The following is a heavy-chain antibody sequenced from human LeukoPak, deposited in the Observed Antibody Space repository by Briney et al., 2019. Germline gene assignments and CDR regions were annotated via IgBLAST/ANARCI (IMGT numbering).Heavy chain of an antibody. CDR3: ARAGYDSGYYYYYGMDV. D-gene: IGHD3-22*01. Sequence: VKVSCKASGGTFSSYAISWVRQAPGQGLEWMGRIIPILGIANYAQKFQGRVTITADKSTSTAYMELSSLRSEDTAVYYCARAGYDSGYYYYYGMDVWGQGTTVTVSS. CDR1: GGTFSSYA. CDR2: IIPILGIA. J-gene: IGHJ6*02. V-gene: IGHV1-69*04.